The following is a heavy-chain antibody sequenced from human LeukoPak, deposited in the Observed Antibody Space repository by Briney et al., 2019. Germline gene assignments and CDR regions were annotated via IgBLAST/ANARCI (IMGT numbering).Heavy chain of an antibody. V-gene: IGHV1-69*10. Sequence: ASVTVSCKASGGTFSSYAISWVRQAPGQGLEWMGRIIPILGIANYAQKFQGRVTITADKSTSTAYMELSSMRSEDTAVYYCARGKAVAAHEYYYGMDVWGQGTTVTVSS. CDR2: IIPILGIA. J-gene: IGHJ6*02. CDR3: ARGKAVAAHEYYYGMDV. D-gene: IGHD2-15*01. CDR1: GGTFSSYA.